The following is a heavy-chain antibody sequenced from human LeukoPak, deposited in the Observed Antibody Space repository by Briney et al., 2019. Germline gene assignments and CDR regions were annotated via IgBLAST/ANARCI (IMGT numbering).Heavy chain of an antibody. CDR2: ISPYNGNT. CDR3: ATDQDAITMVRGLLDY. CDR1: GYTFPSYG. Sequence: ASVKVSCKTSGYTFPSYGISWVRQAPGQGLEWMGWISPYNGNTKYAQKLQGRVTMTTDTSTTTAYMELRSLRSDDTAVYYCATDQDAITMVRGLLDYWGQGTLVTVSS. J-gene: IGHJ4*02. D-gene: IGHD3-10*01. V-gene: IGHV1-18*01.